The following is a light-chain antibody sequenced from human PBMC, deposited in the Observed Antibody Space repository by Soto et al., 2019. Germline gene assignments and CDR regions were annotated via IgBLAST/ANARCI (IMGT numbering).Light chain of an antibody. CDR2: DVS. Sequence: QSALTQPASVSGSPGQSITISCTGTSSDVGGYNYVSWYQQHPGKAPKRMIYDVSQRPSGVSNRFSGSKSVNTASLTISGLQAEDEADYYCSSYTISSTVVFGGGTKLTVL. J-gene: IGLJ2*01. V-gene: IGLV2-14*01. CDR3: SSYTISSTVV. CDR1: SSDVGGYNY.